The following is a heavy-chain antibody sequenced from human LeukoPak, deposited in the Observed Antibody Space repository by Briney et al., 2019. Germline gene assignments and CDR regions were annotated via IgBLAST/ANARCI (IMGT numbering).Heavy chain of an antibody. V-gene: IGHV3-23*01. J-gene: IGHJ4*02. Sequence: GGSLRLSCAASGITFSSYSMSWVRQAPGKGLEWVSSISFSGTTTYYADSVKGRFTVSRDNSKNTLYLQMDGLRAEDTAVYYCARDPTELQLLSYYFDYWGQGTLVAASS. D-gene: IGHD2-2*01. CDR2: ISFSGTTT. CDR3: ARDPTELQLLSYYFDY. CDR1: GITFSSYS.